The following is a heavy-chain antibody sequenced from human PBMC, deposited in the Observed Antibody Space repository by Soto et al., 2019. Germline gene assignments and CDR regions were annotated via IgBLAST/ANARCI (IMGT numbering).Heavy chain of an antibody. D-gene: IGHD1-26*01. CDR1: GFTFSSYW. CDR2: INRDGSSP. Sequence: EVQLVESGGGLVQPGGSLRLSCAASGFTFSSYWMHWVRQGPGKGLVWVSRINRDGSSPTYADYVKGRFTISRDNAENTVYLQMNSLRAEDTAVYYCARDVRDGLLVGATAAYWGQGTLVTVSS. J-gene: IGHJ4*02. CDR3: ARDVRDGLLVGATAAY. V-gene: IGHV3-74*01.